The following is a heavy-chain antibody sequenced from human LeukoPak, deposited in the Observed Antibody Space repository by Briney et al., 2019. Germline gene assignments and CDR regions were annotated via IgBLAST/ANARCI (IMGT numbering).Heavy chain of an antibody. J-gene: IGHJ4*02. Sequence: GESLKISCKASGYSFSNYWIGWVRQVPGKGLEWMGIVYPRDSDTRYSPSFQGQVTISADKSISTAYLQWGSLKASDTAVYYCARPGERSRRDWNLDQWGQGTLVTVSS. CDR2: VYPRDSDT. CDR1: GYSFSNYW. CDR3: ARPGERSRRDWNLDQ. D-gene: IGHD1-1*01. V-gene: IGHV5-51*01.